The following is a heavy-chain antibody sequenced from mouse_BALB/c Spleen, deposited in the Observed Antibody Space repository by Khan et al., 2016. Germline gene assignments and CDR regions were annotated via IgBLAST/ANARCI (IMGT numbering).Heavy chain of an antibody. Sequence: EVKLHESGGGLVQPGGSLKLSCAASGFDFSRYWMSWVRQAPGKGLEWIGEINPDSRTINCAPSLKDKFIISRDNAKNTLYLQMSKVRSEDTAVYYCAIAGYYGYLAYWGQGTLVTVSA. D-gene: IGHD1-1*01. CDR1: GFDFSRYW. CDR2: INPDSRTI. CDR3: AIAGYYGYLAY. J-gene: IGHJ3*01. V-gene: IGHV4-1*02.